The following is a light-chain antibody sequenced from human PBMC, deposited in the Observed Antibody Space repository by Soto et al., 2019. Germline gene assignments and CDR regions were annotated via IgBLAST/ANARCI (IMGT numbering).Light chain of an antibody. CDR1: SSDVGGYNY. J-gene: IGLJ1*01. Sequence: QSALTQPASVSGSPGQSITISCTGTSSDVGGYNYVSCYQQHPGKAPKLMIYDVSNRPSGVSNRFSGSKSGNTASLTISGLQAEDEADYSCSSYTSSSTSYVFGTGTKLTVL. V-gene: IGLV2-14*01. CDR2: DVS. CDR3: SSYTSSSTSYV.